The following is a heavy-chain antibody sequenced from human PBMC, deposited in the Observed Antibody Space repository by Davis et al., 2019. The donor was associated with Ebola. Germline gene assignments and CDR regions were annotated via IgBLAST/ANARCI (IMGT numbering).Heavy chain of an antibody. CDR1: GYTFNFYY. CDR3: ALAPNYNWNSFDY. CDR2: ISPNSGGT. Sequence: ASVKVSCKASGYTFNFYYIHWVRQAPGQGLEWMGWISPNSGGTNYAQKFQGWVTMTRDSSISAAYMELSRLKSDDTALYYCALAPNYNWNSFDYWGQGTLVTVSS. J-gene: IGHJ4*02. V-gene: IGHV1-2*04. D-gene: IGHD1-20*01.